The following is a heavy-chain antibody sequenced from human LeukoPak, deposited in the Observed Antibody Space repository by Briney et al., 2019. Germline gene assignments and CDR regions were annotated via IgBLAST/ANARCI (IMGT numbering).Heavy chain of an antibody. D-gene: IGHD1-1*01. CDR1: GFTFSSYT. V-gene: IGHV3-23*01. Sequence: GGSLRLSCAASGFTFSSYTLSWVRQAPGKGLEWVSGITSGGTHTYYVDSVKGRFTISRDNSKNMLYVQMTSLRAEDTAVYYCGDPELPWGQGTLVTVSS. CDR2: ITSGGTHT. J-gene: IGHJ4*02. CDR3: GDPELP.